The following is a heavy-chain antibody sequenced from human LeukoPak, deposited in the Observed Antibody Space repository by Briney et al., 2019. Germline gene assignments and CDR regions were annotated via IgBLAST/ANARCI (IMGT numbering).Heavy chain of an antibody. J-gene: IGHJ5*02. CDR1: GGSFSGYY. D-gene: IGHD6-13*01. Sequence: SETLSLTCAVYGGSFSGYYWSWIRQPPGKGLEWIGEINHSGSTNYNPSLKSRVTISVDTSKNQFSLKLSSVTAADTAVYYCAILGGYPNWFDPWGQGTLVTVSS. CDR2: INHSGST. CDR3: AILGGYPNWFDP. V-gene: IGHV4-34*01.